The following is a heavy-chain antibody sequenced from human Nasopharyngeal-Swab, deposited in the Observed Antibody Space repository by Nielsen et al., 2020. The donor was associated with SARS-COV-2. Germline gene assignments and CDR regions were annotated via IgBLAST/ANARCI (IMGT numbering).Heavy chain of an antibody. Sequence: GESLKISCAASGFTFSSYGMHWVRQAPGKGLEWVAVISYDGSNKYYADSVKGRFTISRDNSKNTLYLQMNSLRAEDTAVYYCAGGHQFKRWVLLWFGELLSPLDYWGQGTLVTVSS. CDR2: ISYDGSNK. V-gene: IGHV3-30*03. J-gene: IGHJ4*02. CDR1: GFTFSSYG. CDR3: AGGHQFKRWVLLWFGELLSPLDY. D-gene: IGHD3-10*01.